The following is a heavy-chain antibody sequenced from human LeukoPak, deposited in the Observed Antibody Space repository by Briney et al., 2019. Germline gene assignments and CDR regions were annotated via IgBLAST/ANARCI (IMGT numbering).Heavy chain of an antibody. V-gene: IGHV3-23*01. J-gene: IGHJ4*02. CDR2: INARATSP. Sequence: PGGSLRLSCAASGFTFSNYAMSWVRQAPGKGLEWLASINARATSPYYADSVKGRFAISRDNSENTLHLQMTSLRADDTAVYYCVKESWFGEPSLDHWGQGALVTVSA. D-gene: IGHD3-10*01. CDR3: VKESWFGEPSLDH. CDR1: GFTFSNYA.